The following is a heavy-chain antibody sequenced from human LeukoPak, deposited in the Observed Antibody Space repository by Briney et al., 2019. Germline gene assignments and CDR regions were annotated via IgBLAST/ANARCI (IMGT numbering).Heavy chain of an antibody. CDR1: GFTFSSYE. J-gene: IGHJ3*02. Sequence: GGSLRLSCAASGFTFSSYEMNWVRQAPGKGLEGVSYISSSGSTIYYADSVKGRFTISRDNAKNSLYLQMNSLRAEDTAVYYCARARNDYGDPDDAFDIWGQGTMVTVSS. CDR3: ARARNDYGDPDDAFDI. D-gene: IGHD4-17*01. CDR2: ISSSGSTI. V-gene: IGHV3-48*03.